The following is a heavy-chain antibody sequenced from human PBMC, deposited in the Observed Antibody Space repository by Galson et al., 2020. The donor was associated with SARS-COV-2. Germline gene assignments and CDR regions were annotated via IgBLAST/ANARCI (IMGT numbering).Heavy chain of an antibody. CDR2: IYPGDSDT. D-gene: IGHD3-22*01. J-gene: IGHJ4*02. CDR1: GYSFTSYW. CDR3: ARHYFLFAYYYDSSGNFDY. V-gene: IGHV5-51*01. Sequence: GESLKISCKGSGYSFTSYWIGWVRQMPGKGLEWMGIIYPGDSDTRYSPSFQGQVTISADKSISTAYLQWSSLKASDTAMYYCARHYFLFAYYYDSSGNFDYWGQGTLVTVSS.